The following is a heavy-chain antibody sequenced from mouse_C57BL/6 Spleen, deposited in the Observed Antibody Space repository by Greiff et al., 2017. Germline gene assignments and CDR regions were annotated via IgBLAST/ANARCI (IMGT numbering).Heavy chain of an antibody. CDR3: ARSPYYYDSSWYFDV. CDR1: GYTFTDYY. J-gene: IGHJ1*03. V-gene: IGHV1-76*01. CDR2: IYPGSGNT. D-gene: IGHD1-1*01. Sequence: VQLQQSGAELVRPGASVKLSCKASGYTFTDYYINWVKQRPGQGLEWIARIYPGSGNTYYNEKFKGKATLTAEKSSSTAYMQLSSLTSEDSAVYFCARSPYYYDSSWYFDVWGTGTTVTVSS.